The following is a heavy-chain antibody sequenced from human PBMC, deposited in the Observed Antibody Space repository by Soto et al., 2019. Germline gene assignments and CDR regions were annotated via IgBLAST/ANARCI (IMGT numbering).Heavy chain of an antibody. J-gene: IGHJ4*02. Sequence: LRLSCAASGFTFSRYAMNWVRQTQEKGLEWVSSISSTSSYTHYSDSVKGRFTISRDNANNSLFLQMNSLRAEDTATYYCARDLALAGNYWGQGVLVTVSS. CDR1: GFTFSRYA. D-gene: IGHD6-19*01. CDR3: ARDLALAGNY. V-gene: IGHV3-21*01. CDR2: ISSTSSYT.